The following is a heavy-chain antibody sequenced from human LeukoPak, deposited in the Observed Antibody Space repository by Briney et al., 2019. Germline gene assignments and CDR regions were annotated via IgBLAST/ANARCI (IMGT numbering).Heavy chain of an antibody. J-gene: IGHJ4*02. D-gene: IGHD3-16*01. CDR3: TTSAYDYVWAYYFDY. CDR2: IRGKANTYAT. Sequence: GGSLRLSRAASGFTFSGSAIHWVRQASGKGLEWVGRIRGKANTYATLYAASVKGRFTISRDDSKNTAYLQMNSLKTEDTAVYYCTTSAYDYVWAYYFDYWGQGTLVTVSS. CDR1: GFTFSGSA. V-gene: IGHV3-73*01.